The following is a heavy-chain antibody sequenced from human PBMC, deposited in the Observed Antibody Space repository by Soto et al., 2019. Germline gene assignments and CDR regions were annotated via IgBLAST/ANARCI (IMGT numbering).Heavy chain of an antibody. D-gene: IGHD3-3*01. CDR2: MNPNSGNT. CDR1: GYTFTSYD. CDR3: ARGKPALLEWLLNWYFDL. V-gene: IGHV1-8*01. J-gene: IGHJ2*01. Sequence: ASVKVSCKASGYTFTSYDINWVRQATGQGLEWMGWMNPNSGNTGYAQKFQGRVTMTRNTSISTAYMELSSLRSEDTAVYYCARGKPALLEWLLNWYFDLWGRGTLVTVSS.